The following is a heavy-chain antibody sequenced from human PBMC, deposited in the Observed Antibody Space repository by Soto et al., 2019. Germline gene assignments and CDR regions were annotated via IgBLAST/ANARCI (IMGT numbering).Heavy chain of an antibody. CDR1: GGSISSSSYY. Sequence: SETLSLTCIASGGSISSSSYYWAWIRQPPGKCLEWIGTIYYSGSTYYNPSLKSRVTISVDKSKNQFSLRLSSVTAADTAVYYCAASPAGKYYDVLTGYYKSEAFGIWGQGTMVTVSS. CDR3: AASPAGKYYDVLTGYYKSEAFGI. V-gene: IGHV4-39*01. J-gene: IGHJ3*02. D-gene: IGHD3-9*01. CDR2: IYYSGST.